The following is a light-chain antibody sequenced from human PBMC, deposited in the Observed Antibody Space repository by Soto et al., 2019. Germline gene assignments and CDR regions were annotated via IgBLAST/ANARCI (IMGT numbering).Light chain of an antibody. Sequence: DIQMTQSPSSLSGPIGDRVTITCQASQDISYFLNWYQQKPGIAPNLLIYDGSTLPTGAPTRFSGGGFGTHFTHTISSLKSEDIASYYCKQFDDRPYICFGAGTKVDIK. CDR2: DGS. CDR1: QDISYF. CDR3: KQFDDRPYIC. V-gene: IGKV1-33*01. J-gene: IGKJ3*01.